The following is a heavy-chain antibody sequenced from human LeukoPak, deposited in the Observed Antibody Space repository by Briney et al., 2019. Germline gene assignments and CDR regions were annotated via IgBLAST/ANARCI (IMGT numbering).Heavy chain of an antibody. CDR2: IYYSGNT. V-gene: IGHV4-39*01. D-gene: IGHD3/OR15-3a*01. J-gene: IGHJ4*02. CDR1: GGSISSYY. CDR3: ARQTGSGLFILP. Sequence: SETLSLTCTVSGGSISSYYWGWIRQPPGKGLEWIGSIYYSGNTYYNASLKSRVSISVDTSKNHFSLRLTSVTAADTAVYYCARQTGSGLFILPGGQGTLVTVSS.